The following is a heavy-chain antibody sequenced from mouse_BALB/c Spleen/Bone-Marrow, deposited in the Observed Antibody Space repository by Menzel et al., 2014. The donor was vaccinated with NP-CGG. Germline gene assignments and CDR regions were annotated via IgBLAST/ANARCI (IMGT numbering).Heavy chain of an antibody. V-gene: IGHV1-54*01. J-gene: IGHJ4*01. Sequence: QVQLKQSGAELVRPGTSVKVSCKASGYAFTNYLLEWVRQRPGQGLEWIGVINPGSGDTNYNEKFKGKATLTADKSSNTAYMQFSSLTSDDSAVYFCARWDYAVDYWGQGTSVTVSS. CDR1: GYAFTNYL. CDR3: ARWDYAVDY. CDR2: INPGSGDT.